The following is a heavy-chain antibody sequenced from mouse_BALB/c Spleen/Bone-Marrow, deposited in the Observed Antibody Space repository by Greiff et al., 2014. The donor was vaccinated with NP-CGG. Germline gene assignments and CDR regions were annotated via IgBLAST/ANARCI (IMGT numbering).Heavy chain of an antibody. CDR1: GFNIKDTY. CDR2: IDPANGNT. Sequence: EVMLVESGAELVKPGASVKLSCTASGFNIKDTYMHWVKQRPEQGLEWIGRIDPANGNTKYDPKFQGKAPITADTSSNTAYLQLSSLTSEDTAVYYCARYRLGTYFDYWGQGTTLTVSS. CDR3: ARYRLGTYFDY. V-gene: IGHV14-3*02. J-gene: IGHJ2*01. D-gene: IGHD1-2*01.